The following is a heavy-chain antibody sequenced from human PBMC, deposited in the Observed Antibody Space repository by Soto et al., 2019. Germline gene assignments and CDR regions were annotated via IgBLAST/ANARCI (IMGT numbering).Heavy chain of an antibody. D-gene: IGHD3-22*01. J-gene: IGHJ4*02. CDR3: AKARYFDSTGYLYYFYY. CDR1: GFTFSNYA. Sequence: EVQLLESGGGLEQPGASLRLSCAASGFTFSNYAMSWVRQAPGKGLEWVLSITGSGDYTYYADSVKGRFTISRDNSKNTLYLQMNSLRAGDTAVYYCAKARYFDSTGYLYYFYYWGQGTLITVSS. V-gene: IGHV3-23*01. CDR2: ITGSGDYT.